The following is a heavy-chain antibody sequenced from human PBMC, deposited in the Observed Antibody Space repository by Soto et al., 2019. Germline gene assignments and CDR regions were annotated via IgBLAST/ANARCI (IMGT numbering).Heavy chain of an antibody. CDR1: GDSYSISTYS. CDR3: AGMPYTSGLRFDP. Sequence: SETLSLTCNMSGDSYSISTYSWSWIRQPPGKALQWIGLIYQSGVTSYNPSLASRVSISLDRSNNQCSLKLKSVTAADTAVYFCAGMPYTSGLRFDPWGPGTLVTVSS. J-gene: IGHJ5*02. CDR2: IYQSGVT. V-gene: IGHV4-30-2*01. D-gene: IGHD6-19*01.